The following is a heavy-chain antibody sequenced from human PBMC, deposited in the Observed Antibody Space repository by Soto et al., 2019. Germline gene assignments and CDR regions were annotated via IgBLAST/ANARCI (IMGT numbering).Heavy chain of an antibody. Sequence: QVQLVESGGGVVQPGRSLRLSCAASGFTFSTYAMHWVRQAPGKGLEWVAAISYDGSDKYYADSVKGRFTISRDNSKNAVYLQMNSLRAEDTALYYCAPGGYCSGGSCYSRRYFAYWGQGTLVTVSS. V-gene: IGHV3-30-3*01. CDR1: GFTFSTYA. CDR2: ISYDGSDK. CDR3: APGGYCSGGSCYSRRYFAY. J-gene: IGHJ4*02. D-gene: IGHD2-15*01.